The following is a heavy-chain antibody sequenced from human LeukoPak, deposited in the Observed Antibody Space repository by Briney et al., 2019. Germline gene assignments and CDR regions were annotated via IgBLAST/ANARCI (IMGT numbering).Heavy chain of an antibody. CDR1: GGSISAYY. CDR3: ARDPSDYGAFDS. J-gene: IGHJ4*02. CDR2: ISHKGDT. V-gene: IGHV4-59*12. D-gene: IGHD4-17*01. Sequence: SETLSLTCSVSGGSISAYYWSWIRQPPGKGLEWIGYISHKGDTSYNPSLKSRVTISVDTSKNQFSLKLKSVTPADTAVYYCARDPSDYGAFDSWGQGTLVTVSS.